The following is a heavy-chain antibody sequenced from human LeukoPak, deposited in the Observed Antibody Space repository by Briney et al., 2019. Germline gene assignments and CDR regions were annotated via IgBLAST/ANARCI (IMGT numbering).Heavy chain of an antibody. Sequence: GGSLRLSCAASGFTFSDYNMNWIRQAPGKGLEWLSYITGSGRTIDYADSVRGRFTISRDNAKNSLYLQVDSLRVEDTAVYFCASGTVGNYALDYWGQGTSVTVSS. V-gene: IGHV3-11*04. J-gene: IGHJ4*02. CDR2: ITGSGRTI. CDR1: GFTFSDYN. CDR3: ASGTVGNYALDY. D-gene: IGHD1-7*01.